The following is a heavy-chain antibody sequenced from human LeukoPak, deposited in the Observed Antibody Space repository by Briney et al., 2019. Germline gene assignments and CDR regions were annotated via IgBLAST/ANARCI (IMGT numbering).Heavy chain of an antibody. D-gene: IGHD6-25*01. CDR2: ISDEGHQK. Sequence: GGSLRLSCAASGFTFSDYAMHWVRQGPGKGLEWAAVISDEGHQKYYGDSVKGRFTISRDNPKNTLYLQMNSLRDDDTAVYYCARVFFERLTSGYFDNLGQGTLVTVSP. V-gene: IGHV3-30-3*01. J-gene: IGHJ4*02. CDR1: GFTFSDYA. CDR3: ARVFFERLTSGYFDN.